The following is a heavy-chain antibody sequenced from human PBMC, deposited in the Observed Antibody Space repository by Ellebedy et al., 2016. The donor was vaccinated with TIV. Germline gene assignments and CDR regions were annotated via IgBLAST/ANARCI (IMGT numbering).Heavy chain of an antibody. CDR1: GFSFSSYA. CDR3: AKAPLDDILTGYYSDY. V-gene: IGHV3-30-3*01. Sequence: GESLKISXAASGFSFSSYAMHWVRQAPGKGLEWVAVISYDGSNKYYADSVKGRFTISRDNSKNTLYLQMNSLRAEDTAVYYCAKAPLDDILTGYYSDYWGQGTLVTVSS. D-gene: IGHD3-9*01. J-gene: IGHJ4*02. CDR2: ISYDGSNK.